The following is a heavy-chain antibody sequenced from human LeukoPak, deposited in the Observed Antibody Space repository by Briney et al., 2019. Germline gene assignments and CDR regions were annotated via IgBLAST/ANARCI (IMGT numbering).Heavy chain of an antibody. CDR2: IIPIFGTA. V-gene: IGHV1-69*05. CDR3: ARGKGDPAVAADY. Sequence: ASVKVSCKASGGTFSSYAISWVRQAPGQGLEWMGGIIPIFGTANYAQKFQGRVTMTRDTSTSTVYMELSSLRPEDTAVYYCARGKGDPAVAADYWGQGTLVTVSS. J-gene: IGHJ4*02. D-gene: IGHD6-19*01. CDR1: GGTFSSYA.